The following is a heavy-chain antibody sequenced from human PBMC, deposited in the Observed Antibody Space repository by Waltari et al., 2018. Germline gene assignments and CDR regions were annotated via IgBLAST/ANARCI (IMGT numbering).Heavy chain of an antibody. J-gene: IGHJ6*02. CDR2: INAGNGNT. V-gene: IGHV1-3*01. Sequence: QVQRVQSGAEVKKPGAAVKVSCKASGYTFTSYAMNWGRQAPGQRLEWMGWINAGNGNTNSSQKFQCRVTITRDTSASTAYMELSSLSSEDTAVYYCARGYYDILSGSDVWGQGTTVTVSS. CDR3: ARGYYDILSGSDV. D-gene: IGHD3-9*01. CDR1: GYTFTSYA.